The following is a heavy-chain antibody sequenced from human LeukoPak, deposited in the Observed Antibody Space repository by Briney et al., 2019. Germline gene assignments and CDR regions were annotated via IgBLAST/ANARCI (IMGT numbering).Heavy chain of an antibody. V-gene: IGHV4-39*07. CDR3: ARLAAAATYYFDY. J-gene: IGHJ4*02. CDR1: GGSISSTSYF. CDR2: IYYTGLS. D-gene: IGHD6-13*01. Sequence: SETLSLTCSVSGGSISSTSYFWGWIRQPPGKGLEWIGTIYYTGLSYYNPSLKSRVTISIDTSKNQFFLKLTSVTAADTAVYYCARLAAAATYYFDYWGQGTLVTVSS.